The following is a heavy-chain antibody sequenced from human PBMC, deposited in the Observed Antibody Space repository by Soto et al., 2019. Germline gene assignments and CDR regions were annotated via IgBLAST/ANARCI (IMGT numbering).Heavy chain of an antibody. Sequence: QVQLVESGGGVVQPGRSLRLSCAASGFTFSSYGMHWVRQAPGKGLEWVAVISYDGSNKYYADSVKGRFTISRDNSKNTLYLQMNSLRAEDTAVYYCAKVYYDILTGYSLNYYYYYGMDVWGQGTTVTVSS. V-gene: IGHV3-30*18. J-gene: IGHJ6*02. CDR1: GFTFSSYG. CDR2: ISYDGSNK. D-gene: IGHD3-9*01. CDR3: AKVYYDILTGYSLNYYYYYGMDV.